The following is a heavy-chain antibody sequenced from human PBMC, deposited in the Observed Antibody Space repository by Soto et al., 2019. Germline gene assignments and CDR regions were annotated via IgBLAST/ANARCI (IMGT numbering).Heavy chain of an antibody. J-gene: IGHJ6*02. D-gene: IGHD6-19*01. CDR3: ARGYSSGWYGPDV. Sequence: QVQLVQSGAEVKKPGASVKVSCKASGYTFTSYYMHWVRQAPGQGLEWMGIINPSGGSTSYAQKFPGRVXTTSDXXTSTVYMELSSLRSEDTAVYYCARGYSSGWYGPDVWGQGTTVTVSS. CDR2: INPSGGST. CDR1: GYTFTSYY. V-gene: IGHV1-46*03.